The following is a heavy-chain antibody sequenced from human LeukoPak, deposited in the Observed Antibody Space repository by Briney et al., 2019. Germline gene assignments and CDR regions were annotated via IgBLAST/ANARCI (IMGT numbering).Heavy chain of an antibody. CDR2: ISWDGGST. V-gene: IGHV3-43*01. Sequence: GGSLRLSCAASGFTFDDYTMHWVRQAPGKGLEWVSLISWDGGSTYYADSVKGRFTISRDNSKNSLYLQMNSLRTEDTALYYCAKGTQYYYDSSGYYAHDAFDIWGQGTMVTVSS. J-gene: IGHJ3*02. CDR1: GFTFDDYT. D-gene: IGHD3-22*01. CDR3: AKGTQYYYDSSGYYAHDAFDI.